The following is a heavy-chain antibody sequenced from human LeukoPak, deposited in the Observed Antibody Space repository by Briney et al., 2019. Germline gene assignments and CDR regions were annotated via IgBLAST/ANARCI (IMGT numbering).Heavy chain of an antibody. CDR2: IDPSDSET. J-gene: IGHJ2*01. V-gene: IGHV5-10-1*01. Sequence: GESLRISCKGFGYSFTSYWISWGRQMPGKGLEWMGRIDPSDSETNYSPSFQGHVTIPADKSISTAYLQWGSLKASDTAMYYCARLYCSGGRCYSGWYFDVWGRGTLVTVSS. CDR1: GYSFTSYW. D-gene: IGHD2-15*01. CDR3: ARLYCSGGRCYSGWYFDV.